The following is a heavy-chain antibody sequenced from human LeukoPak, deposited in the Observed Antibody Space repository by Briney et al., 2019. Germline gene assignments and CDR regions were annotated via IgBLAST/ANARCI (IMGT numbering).Heavy chain of an antibody. CDR2: INHSGST. Sequence: PSETLSLTCAVYGGSFSGYYWSWIRQPPGKGLEWIGEINHSGSTNYNPSLKSRVTISVDTSKNQFSLKLSSVTAADTVVYWCERGLAGKIVPPWGEGTLGIVSS. J-gene: IGHJ5*02. CDR3: ERGLAGKIVPP. CDR1: GGSFSGYY. V-gene: IGHV4-34*01. D-gene: IGHD6-13*01.